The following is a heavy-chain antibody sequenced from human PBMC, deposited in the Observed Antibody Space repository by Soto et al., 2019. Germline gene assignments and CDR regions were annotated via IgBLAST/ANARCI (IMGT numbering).Heavy chain of an antibody. CDR3: AHIVVAGLGYYFDY. CDR1: GFSLSSTRMA. D-gene: IGHD6-19*01. V-gene: IGHV2-5*02. CDR2: IYWDDDK. J-gene: IGHJ4*02. Sequence: QITLKESGPTLVKPTQTLTLTCTFSGFSLSSTRMAVGWIRQPPGKALEWLALIYWDDDKRYSPFLKSRLTISKDTSKIHVVLTMYNMDPVDTARYYCAHIVVAGLGYYFDYWGQGTLVTVSS.